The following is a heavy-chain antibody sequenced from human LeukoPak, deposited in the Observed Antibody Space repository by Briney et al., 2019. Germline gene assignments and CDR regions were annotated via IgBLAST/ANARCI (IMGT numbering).Heavy chain of an antibody. CDR3: ARVDSGWYFDY. V-gene: IGHV3-30*03. D-gene: IGHD6-19*01. J-gene: IGHJ4*02. Sequence: GGSLRLSCAASGFTFSSYSMNWVRQAPGKGLEWVAVISYDGSNKYYADSVKGRFTISRVNSKNTLYLQMNSLRAEDTAVYYCARVDSGWYFDYWGQGTLVTVSS. CDR1: GFTFSSYS. CDR2: ISYDGSNK.